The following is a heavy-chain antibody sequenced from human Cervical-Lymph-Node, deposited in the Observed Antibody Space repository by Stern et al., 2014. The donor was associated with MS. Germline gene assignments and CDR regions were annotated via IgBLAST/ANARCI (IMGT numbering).Heavy chain of an antibody. CDR1: GDTFSSSA. D-gene: IGHD1-1*01. J-gene: IGHJ6*02. CDR2: IGPIFGTA. CDR3: ARDSTTGMDV. V-gene: IGHV1-69*01. Sequence: QVQLVQSGAEVKKPGTSVKVSCKTSGDTFSSSAISWVRQGPGQGLEWMVGIGPIFGTASYAEKFQGRVTITADVSTNTAYMELSRLGSDDTAVYYCARDSTTGMDVWGQGTTVTVSS.